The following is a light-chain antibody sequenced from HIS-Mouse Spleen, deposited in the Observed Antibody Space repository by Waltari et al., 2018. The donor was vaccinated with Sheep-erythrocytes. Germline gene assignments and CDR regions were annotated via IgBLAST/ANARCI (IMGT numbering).Light chain of an antibody. J-gene: IGLJ3*02. CDR3: YSAADNNLV. Sequence: SYELTQPSSVSVSPGQTARITCSGDVLAKKYARWFQQKPGQAPVLVIYKDSERPSGIPGRFSGSSSVTTVTLTIRGAQVEDEADYYCYSAADNNLVFGGGTKLTVL. CDR1: VLAKKY. V-gene: IGLV3-27*01. CDR2: KDS.